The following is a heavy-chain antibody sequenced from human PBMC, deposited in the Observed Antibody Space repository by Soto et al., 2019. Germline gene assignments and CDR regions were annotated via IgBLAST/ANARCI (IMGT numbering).Heavy chain of an antibody. CDR3: AVGFRSGWVFDY. V-gene: IGHV1-8*01. CDR2: MHPNSGIT. D-gene: IGHD6-19*01. J-gene: IGHJ4*02. CDR1: GYTFTSSE. Sequence: GASVKVSCKASGYTFTSSEISWVRQATGQGLEWLGWMHPNSGITGYTQKFQGRVTMTRNTSISTAYMELSSLRSEDTAVYYCAVGFRSGWVFDYWGQGALVTVSS.